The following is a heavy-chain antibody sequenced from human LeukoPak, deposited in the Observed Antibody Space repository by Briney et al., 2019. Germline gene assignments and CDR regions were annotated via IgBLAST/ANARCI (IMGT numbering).Heavy chain of an antibody. CDR3: ARGRGYSGYDVSLPFDY. V-gene: IGHV3-66*01. CDR1: GFTVSSKY. CDR2: IYSGGST. D-gene: IGHD5-12*01. Sequence: GGSLRLSCAGSGFTVSSKYMSWVRQAPGKGLEWVSVIYSGGSTDYADSMKGRFTMSRDNSKNMLYLQMNSLRVDDTAVYFCARGRGYSGYDVSLPFDYWGQGTLVTVSS. J-gene: IGHJ4*02.